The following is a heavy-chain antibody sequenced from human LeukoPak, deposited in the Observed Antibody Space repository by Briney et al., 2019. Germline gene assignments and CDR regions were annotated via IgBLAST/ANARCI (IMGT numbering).Heavy chain of an antibody. CDR2: IYYSGST. Sequence: PSETLSLTCTVSGGSISSYYWSWLRQPPGKGLEWIGYIYYSGSTNYNPSLKSRVTISVATSKNQFSLKLSSVTAADTAVYYCARTSEGYCSGGNCWDHYYYMDVWGKGTTVTVSS. J-gene: IGHJ6*03. V-gene: IGHV4-59*01. CDR3: ARTSEGYCSGGNCWDHYYYMDV. D-gene: IGHD2-15*01. CDR1: GGSISSYY.